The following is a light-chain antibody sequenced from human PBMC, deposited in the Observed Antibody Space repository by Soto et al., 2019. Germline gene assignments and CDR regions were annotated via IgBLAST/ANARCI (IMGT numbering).Light chain of an antibody. V-gene: IGKV3-20*01. CDR3: HQYGSSPRT. CDR1: QTISSSF. CDR2: GAS. Sequence: EIVLTESPGTLSLSPGERGTLSCSASQTISSSFLAWYQQKPGQAPRLRIYGASRRATGIPDRFSASGSGTAFTLTIDSREREDSAVYYCHQYGSSPRTFGQGTKVEIK. J-gene: IGKJ1*01.